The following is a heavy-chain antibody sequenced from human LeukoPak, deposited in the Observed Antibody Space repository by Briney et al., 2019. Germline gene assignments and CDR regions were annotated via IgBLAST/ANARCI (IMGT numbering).Heavy chain of an antibody. Sequence: GASVKVSCKASGGTFSSYAISWVRQAPGQGLEWMGGIIPIFGTANYAQKFQGRVTITADESTSTAYMELSSLRSEDTAVYYCARQASYGYLIDYWGQGTLVTVSS. D-gene: IGHD5-18*01. CDR3: ARQASYGYLIDY. CDR2: IIPIFGTA. V-gene: IGHV1-69*13. CDR1: GGTFSSYA. J-gene: IGHJ4*02.